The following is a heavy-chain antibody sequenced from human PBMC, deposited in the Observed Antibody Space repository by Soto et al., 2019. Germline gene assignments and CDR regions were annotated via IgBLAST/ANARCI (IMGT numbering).Heavy chain of an antibody. CDR2: SNGGNGFT. D-gene: IGHD4-17*01. Sequence: QVQLVQSGAEVRTPGASVKISCKASGYTFRSYGVQWVRQAPGQSLEWVGWSNGGNGFTKYSQELQDRVTITRDTAASTIYMELRGLTSDDTVVYYCARLSYSDALDVWGQGTTVTVSS. CDR3: ARLSYSDALDV. J-gene: IGHJ6*02. V-gene: IGHV1-3*02. CDR1: GYTFRSYG.